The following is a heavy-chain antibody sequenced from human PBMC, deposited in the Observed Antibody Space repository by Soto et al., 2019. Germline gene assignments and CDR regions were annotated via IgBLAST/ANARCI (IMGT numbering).Heavy chain of an antibody. CDR2: ISSGSSYI. CDR3: ARSSGGSGKLWNYYGMDV. Sequence: EVQLVESGGGLVKPGGSLRLSCAASGFTFSSYSMSWVRQAPGKGLEWVSSISSGSSYIYYADSVKSRFTISRDNAKNSLYLQMNSLRAEDTAVYYCARSSGGSGKLWNYYGMDVWGQGTTVTVSS. CDR1: GFTFSSYS. D-gene: IGHD3-10*01. J-gene: IGHJ6*02. V-gene: IGHV3-21*06.